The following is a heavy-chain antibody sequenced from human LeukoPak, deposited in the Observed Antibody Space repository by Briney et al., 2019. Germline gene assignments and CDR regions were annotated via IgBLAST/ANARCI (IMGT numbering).Heavy chain of an antibody. V-gene: IGHV5-10-1*01. D-gene: IGHD3-22*01. CDR3: ARNRYYYDFSGYYVDY. Sequence: GESLKISFKGSGYSFSSYWISWVRQMPGKGLEVIGGIDPSDSYTNCSPSFQGHVTISTDKSISNAYLQWSSLRASDTAMYYCARNRYYYDFSGYYVDYWGQGTLVTVSS. CDR2: IDPSDSYT. CDR1: GYSFSSYW. J-gene: IGHJ4*02.